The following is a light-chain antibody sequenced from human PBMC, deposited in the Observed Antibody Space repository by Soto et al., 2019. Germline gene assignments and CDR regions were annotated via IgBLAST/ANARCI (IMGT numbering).Light chain of an antibody. J-gene: IGKJ4*01. CDR1: QGINSY. CDR3: QQLNSYPFT. Sequence: IQLTQSPSSLSASVGDRVTITCRASQGINSYLTWYQQKPGKAPKLLIYAASTLQSGVPSRFSGSGSGTDFTLTISSLHPEDFATYHCQQLNSYPFTFGGGTKVAIK. V-gene: IGKV1-9*01. CDR2: AAS.